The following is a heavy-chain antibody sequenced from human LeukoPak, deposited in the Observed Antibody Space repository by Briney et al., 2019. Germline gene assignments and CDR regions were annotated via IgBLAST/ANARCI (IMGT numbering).Heavy chain of an antibody. CDR2: ISADGGET. D-gene: IGHD5-18*01. Sequence: GGSLRLSCETSGFTLSILALNWVRQAPGKGLEWVAGISADGGETFYADSVRGRFTISRDNAKNPLHLQMNALRAEDTADYYCVNVGLGQCIQGPTGTWGQGTMVTVSS. CDR3: VNVGLGQCIQGPTGT. J-gene: IGHJ3*01. V-gene: IGHV3-23*01. CDR1: GFTLSILA.